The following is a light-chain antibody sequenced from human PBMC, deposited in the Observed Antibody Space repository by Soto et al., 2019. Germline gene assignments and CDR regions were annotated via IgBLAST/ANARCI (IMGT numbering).Light chain of an antibody. CDR1: SSDVGNYNL. CDR3: CSYAGSSTFV. V-gene: IGLV2-23*02. Sequence: QSALTQPASVSGSPGQSITISCTGTSSDVGNYNLVSWYQQHPGKAPKLMIYDVSKRPAGVSNRFSGSKSGNTASLTISGLQAEDEADYYCCSYAGSSTFVFGGGTKLTVL. J-gene: IGLJ2*01. CDR2: DVS.